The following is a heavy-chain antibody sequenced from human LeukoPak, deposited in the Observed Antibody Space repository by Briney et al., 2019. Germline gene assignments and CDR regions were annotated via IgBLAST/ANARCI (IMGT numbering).Heavy chain of an antibody. CDR2: IRGSGGDT. CDR3: AKGVLTTVTPWGY. J-gene: IGHJ4*02. CDR1: GCAFSSNA. D-gene: IGHD4-17*01. V-gene: IGHV3-23*01. Sequence: GGSLRLSCAASGCAFSSNAMSWVRQAPGKGLEWVSAIRGSGGDTYYADSVKGRFTISRDNFKNTLCLQVNSLRAEDTAVYYCAKGVLTTVTPWGYWGQGTLVTVSS.